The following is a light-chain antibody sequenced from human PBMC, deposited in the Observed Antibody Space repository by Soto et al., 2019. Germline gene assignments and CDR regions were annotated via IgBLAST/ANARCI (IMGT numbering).Light chain of an antibody. CDR3: SSYTSSSTLV. V-gene: IGLV2-14*01. CDR2: DVN. J-gene: IGLJ1*01. Sequence: QSVLTQPASVSGSPGPSISISCTGTSSDVGGYNYVSWYQQHPGKAPKLMIYDVNNRPSGVSDRFSGSKSGNTASLTISGLQAEDEADYYCSSYTSSSTLVFGAGTKVTVL. CDR1: SSDVGGYNY.